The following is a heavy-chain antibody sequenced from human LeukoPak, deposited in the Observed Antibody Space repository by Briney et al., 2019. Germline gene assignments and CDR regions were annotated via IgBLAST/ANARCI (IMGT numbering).Heavy chain of an antibody. CDR2: ISGSGGST. D-gene: IGHD6-19*01. Sequence: GGSLRLSCAASGFTVSSNYMSWVRQAPGKGLEWVSAISGSGGSTYYADSVKGRFTISRDNSKNTLYLQMNSLRAEDTAVYYCAKSGSSGWLVYYFDYWGQGTLVTVSS. CDR3: AKSGSSGWLVYYFDY. CDR1: GFTVSSNY. V-gene: IGHV3-23*01. J-gene: IGHJ4*02.